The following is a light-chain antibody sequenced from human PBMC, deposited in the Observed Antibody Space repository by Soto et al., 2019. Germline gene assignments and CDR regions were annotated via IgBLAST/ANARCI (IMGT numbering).Light chain of an antibody. J-gene: IGLJ2*01. CDR3: PSYASGSSHVV. V-gene: IGLV2-14*01. Sequence: QSALTQPASVSGSPGQSITLSCTGTSSDIGGYDYVSWYQRHPGKAPKLIIYDVNNRPPGVSNRFSGSKSGNTASLTISGLQAEDEADYYCPSYASGSSHVVFGGGTKLTVL. CDR1: SSDIGGYDY. CDR2: DVN.